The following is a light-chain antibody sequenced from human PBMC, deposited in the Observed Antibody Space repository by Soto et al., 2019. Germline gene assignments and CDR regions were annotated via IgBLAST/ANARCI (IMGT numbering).Light chain of an antibody. Sequence: QSALTQPASVSGSPGQSITISCTGTSSDVGSYNLVSWYQQHPGKAPKLMIYEGSKRPSGVSNRFSGSKSGNTASLTISGLQAEDEADYYCCSYAGSHVVFGGVTKLTVL. CDR1: SSDVGSYNL. J-gene: IGLJ2*01. CDR2: EGS. V-gene: IGLV2-23*01. CDR3: CSYAGSHVV.